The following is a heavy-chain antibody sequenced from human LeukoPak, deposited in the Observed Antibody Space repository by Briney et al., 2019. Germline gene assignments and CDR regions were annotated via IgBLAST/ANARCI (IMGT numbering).Heavy chain of an antibody. CDR1: GFTFSSYA. Sequence: PGGSLRLSCAASGFTFSSYAMSWVRQAPGKGLEWVSAISGSGGSTDYADSVKGRFTISRHNSKNTLYLQMNSLRAEDTAVYYCARSYCSGGSCYLGLWGQGTMVTVSS. J-gene: IGHJ3*01. CDR2: ISGSGGST. CDR3: ARSYCSGGSCYLGL. V-gene: IGHV3-23*01. D-gene: IGHD2-15*01.